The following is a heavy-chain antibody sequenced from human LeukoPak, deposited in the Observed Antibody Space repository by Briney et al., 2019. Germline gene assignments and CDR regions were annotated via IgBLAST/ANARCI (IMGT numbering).Heavy chain of an antibody. Sequence: PGRSLRLSCAASGFTFSNYGMHWVRQAPGKGLEWVAVIWYDGSNQYYADSVKGRFTISRDNSKNTLYLQMNSLRAEDTAVYYCARDRTNPYYFDYWGQGTLVTVSS. V-gene: IGHV3-33*01. CDR1: GFTFSNYG. CDR2: IWYDGSNQ. D-gene: IGHD1-1*01. J-gene: IGHJ4*02. CDR3: ARDRTNPYYFDY.